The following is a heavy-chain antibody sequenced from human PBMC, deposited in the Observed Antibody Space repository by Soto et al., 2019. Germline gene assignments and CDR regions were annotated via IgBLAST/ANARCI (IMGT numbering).Heavy chain of an antibody. J-gene: IGHJ4*02. D-gene: IGHD4-17*01. V-gene: IGHV1-18*01. CDR3: ARWDDYGASDQYHFDH. Sequence: GASVKLSRKASGYTFTASGISCLRQAPGQGLEWMGWTSIYNGHTEYSPKFLGRVVMTTDTSADTAYLELRSLRPDDAALYYCARWDDYGASDQYHFDHWGQGTLVTVSS. CDR2: TSIYNGHT. CDR1: GYTFTASG.